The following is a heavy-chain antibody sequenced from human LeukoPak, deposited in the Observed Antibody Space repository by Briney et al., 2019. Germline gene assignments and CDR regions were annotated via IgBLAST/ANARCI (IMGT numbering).Heavy chain of an antibody. J-gene: IGHJ4*02. V-gene: IGHV3-43*01. CDR2: ISWDGGST. CDR3: ANLNSGYDPTTVDY. Sequence: PGGSLTLTCAASGFTFDDYAFHWFRQPPGKGLEWDSLISWDGGSTYYADSVKGRFTISRDNSKNSLYLQMNSLRTEDTALYYCANLNSGYDPTTVDYWGQGTLVTVSS. CDR1: GFTFDDYA. D-gene: IGHD5-12*01.